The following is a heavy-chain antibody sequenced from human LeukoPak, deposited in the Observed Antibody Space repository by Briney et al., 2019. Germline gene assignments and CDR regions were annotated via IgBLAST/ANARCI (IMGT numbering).Heavy chain of an antibody. CDR3: ARVTGYMTEDYFDY. Sequence: SETLSLTCTVSGVSISSSYSYWGWIRQPPGMGLEWIGSIYYTGNTYYNASLKSRVTISVDTSKNQFSLRLSSVTAADTAVYYCARVTGYMTEDYFDYWGQGTLITVSS. J-gene: IGHJ4*02. D-gene: IGHD6-13*01. V-gene: IGHV4-39*07. CDR1: GVSISSSYSY. CDR2: IYYTGNT.